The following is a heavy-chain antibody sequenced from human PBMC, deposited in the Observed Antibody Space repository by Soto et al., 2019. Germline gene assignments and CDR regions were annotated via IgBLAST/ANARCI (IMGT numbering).Heavy chain of an antibody. CDR3: ARDYDFWGGSDYYYYYGMDV. V-gene: IGHV1-69*01. Sequence: QVQLVQSGAEVKKPGSSVKVSCKASGGTFSSYAISWVRQAPGQGLEWMGGIIPIFGTANYAQKFQGRVTITAGEATSTAYMELGSLRSEDTAVYYCARDYDFWGGSDYYYYYGMDVWGQGTTVTVSS. CDR2: IIPIFGTA. CDR1: GGTFSSYA. J-gene: IGHJ6*02. D-gene: IGHD3-3*01.